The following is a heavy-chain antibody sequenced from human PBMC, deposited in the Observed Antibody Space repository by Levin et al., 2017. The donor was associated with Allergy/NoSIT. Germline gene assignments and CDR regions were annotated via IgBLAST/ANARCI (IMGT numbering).Heavy chain of an antibody. Sequence: SETLSLTCAVSGGSISSGGYSWSWIRQPPGKGLEWIGYIYHSGSTFYNPSLKSRVTISVDRSKNQFSLKLSSVTAADTAVYYCARTDIVVVPAAMYFDYWGQGTLVTVSS. J-gene: IGHJ4*02. CDR1: GGSISSGGYS. V-gene: IGHV4-30-2*01. D-gene: IGHD2-2*01. CDR2: IYHSGST. CDR3: ARTDIVVVPAAMYFDY.